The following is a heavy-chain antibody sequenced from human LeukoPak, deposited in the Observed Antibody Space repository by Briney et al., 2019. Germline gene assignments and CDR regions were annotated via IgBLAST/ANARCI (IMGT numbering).Heavy chain of an antibody. Sequence: PGGSLRLSCAASGFTFRSHDMSWVRQAPGKGLEWVSGISGSGGSTYYADSVKGRFTISRDNSKNTLYLQMNSLRAEDTAVYYCAKPPNNYCSSTSCHYYFDYWGQGTLVTVSS. CDR2: ISGSGGST. V-gene: IGHV3-23*01. J-gene: IGHJ4*02. CDR1: GFTFRSHD. CDR3: AKPPNNYCSSTSCHYYFDY. D-gene: IGHD2-2*01.